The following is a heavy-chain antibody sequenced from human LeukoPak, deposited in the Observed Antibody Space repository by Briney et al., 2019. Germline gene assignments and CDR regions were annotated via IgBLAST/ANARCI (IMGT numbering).Heavy chain of an antibody. V-gene: IGHV1-18*01. J-gene: IGHJ6*02. Sequence: ASVKVSCKASGYTFTNYGISWVRQAPGQGLEWMGWISAYNGNTNYAQKLQGRVTMTTDTSTSTAYMELRSLRSEDTAVYYCARDMRIAAAGTVVNYYYYYGMDVWGQGTTVTVSS. CDR3: ARDMRIAAAGTVVNYYYYYGMDV. CDR2: ISAYNGNT. CDR1: GYTFTNYG. D-gene: IGHD6-13*01.